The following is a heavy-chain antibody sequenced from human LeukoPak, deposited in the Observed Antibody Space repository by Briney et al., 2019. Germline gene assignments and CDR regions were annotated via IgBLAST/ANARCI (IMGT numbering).Heavy chain of an antibody. CDR3: ARAGSSGWYHFDY. D-gene: IGHD6-19*01. CDR1: GFTVSSNY. J-gene: IGHJ4*02. CDR2: IYSGGST. Sequence: GGSQRLSCAASGFTVSSNYMSWVRQAPGVGLECVSTIYSGGSTYYADSVKGRFVISRDNSKNTLYLQMNSLRADDTAVYYCARAGSSGWYHFDYWGQGTLVTVSS. V-gene: IGHV3-66*01.